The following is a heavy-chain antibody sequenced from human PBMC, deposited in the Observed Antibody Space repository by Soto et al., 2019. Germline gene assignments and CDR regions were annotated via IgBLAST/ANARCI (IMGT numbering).Heavy chain of an antibody. D-gene: IGHD3-22*01. J-gene: IGHJ5*02. V-gene: IGHV4-4*01. Sequence: QSPGKELEWIGDIYHGVSTNYNPSLKSRVTISIDKSKNHSSLKLKSVTAADPAFYFCARIGKSDYDKSSGFPFAPWGQG. CDR3: ARIGKSDYDKSSGFPFAP. CDR2: IYHGVST.